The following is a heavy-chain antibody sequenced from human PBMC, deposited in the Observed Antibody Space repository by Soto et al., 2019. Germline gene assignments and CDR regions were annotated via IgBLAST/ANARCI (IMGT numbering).Heavy chain of an antibody. CDR1: GGSVSSGSYY. Sequence: PSETLSLTCAVSGGSVSSGSYYWSWIRQPPGKGLEWIGYIYYSGSTNYNPSLKNRVTISVDTSKNQFSLKLSSVTAADTAVYYCARGYITMIVDSRLDSSRSAIFDYWGQGTLVTVSS. V-gene: IGHV4-61*01. CDR2: IYYSGST. CDR3: ARGYITMIVDSRLDSSRSAIFDY. J-gene: IGHJ4*02. D-gene: IGHD3-22*01.